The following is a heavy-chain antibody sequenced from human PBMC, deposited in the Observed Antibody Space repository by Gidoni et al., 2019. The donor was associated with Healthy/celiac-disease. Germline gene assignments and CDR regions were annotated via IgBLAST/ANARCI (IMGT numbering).Heavy chain of an antibody. J-gene: IGHJ6*02. CDR3: ARDSSYYDILTGLDV. V-gene: IGHV1-2*04. Sequence: QVQLVQPGAEVKKPGASVKVFCKASGYTFTGYYMHWVRQAPGQGLEWMGWINPNSGGTNYAQKFQGWVTMTRDTSISTAYMELSRLRSDDTAVYYCARDSSYYDILTGLDVWGQGTTVTVSS. CDR1: GYTFTGYY. D-gene: IGHD3-9*01. CDR2: INPNSGGT.